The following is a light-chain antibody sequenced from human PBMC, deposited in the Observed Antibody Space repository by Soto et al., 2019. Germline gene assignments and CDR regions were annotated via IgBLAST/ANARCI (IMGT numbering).Light chain of an antibody. CDR1: ESVSRN. V-gene: IGKV3-11*01. CDR2: DTF. CDR3: QHRSNWPPVT. Sequence: EVVMTQSPATLSVSPGERATLSCRASESVSRNLAWYQQKPGQAPRLLIYDTFNRATGVPARFSGSGSGTDFTLTISSLVPADFAVYYCQHRSNWPPVTFGGGTKVDIK. J-gene: IGKJ4*01.